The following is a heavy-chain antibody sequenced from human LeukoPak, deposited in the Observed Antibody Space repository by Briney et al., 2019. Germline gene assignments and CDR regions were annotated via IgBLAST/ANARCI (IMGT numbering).Heavy chain of an antibody. Sequence: GGSLRLSCAASGSIFNKYWMPWVRQAPGKGLVWVSRNNVDGRSTSYADCVKGRFTVSRDNAKSTLFLQMNSLRDEDTAVYYCAKLLDSRDAFDIWGQGTMVTVSS. CDR2: NNVDGRST. J-gene: IGHJ3*02. V-gene: IGHV3-74*01. CDR3: AKLLDSRDAFDI. CDR1: GSIFNKYW. D-gene: IGHD3-22*01.